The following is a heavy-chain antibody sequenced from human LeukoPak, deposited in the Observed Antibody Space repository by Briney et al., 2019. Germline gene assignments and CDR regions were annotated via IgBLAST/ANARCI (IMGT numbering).Heavy chain of an antibody. CDR2: MYYRGST. CDR3: ARSYGYGTNFDY. D-gene: IGHD5-18*01. Sequence: NPSQTLSLTCTVSGGSISSGNYYWSWIRQHPGKGLEWIGYMYYRGSTYYNPSLKSRVTISVDTSKNQFSLKLSSVTAADTAVYYRARSYGYGTNFDYWGQGTLVTVSS. V-gene: IGHV4-31*03. CDR1: GGSISSGNYY. J-gene: IGHJ4*02.